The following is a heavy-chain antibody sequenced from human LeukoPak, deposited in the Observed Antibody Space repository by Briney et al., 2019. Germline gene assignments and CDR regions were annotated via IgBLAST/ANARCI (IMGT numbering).Heavy chain of an antibody. Sequence: LEWIRSIYYSGRTYYTPSLKSRVTISVDTSKTQFSLKLSSVTAADTAVYYCARDSSSSFDYWGQGTLVTVSS. V-gene: IGHV4-39*02. J-gene: IGHJ4*02. CDR2: IYYSGRT. CDR3: ARDSSSSFDY. D-gene: IGHD6-6*01.